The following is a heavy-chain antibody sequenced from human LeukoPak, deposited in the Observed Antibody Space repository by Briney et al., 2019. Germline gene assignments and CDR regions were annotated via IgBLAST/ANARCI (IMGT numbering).Heavy chain of an antibody. CDR1: GGSISHYY. J-gene: IGHJ4*02. CDR2: IHDSGST. CDR3: ARGRRGGYCTNGVCPLFDH. V-gene: IGHV4-59*01. Sequence: SETLSLTCTVSGGSISHYYWNWIRQPPGKALEWIGYIHDSGSTNYNPSLKSRVSISVDTSRNQFSLKLTSVTVADTAVYYCARGRRGGYCTNGVCPLFDHWGRGTLVTVSS. D-gene: IGHD2-8*01.